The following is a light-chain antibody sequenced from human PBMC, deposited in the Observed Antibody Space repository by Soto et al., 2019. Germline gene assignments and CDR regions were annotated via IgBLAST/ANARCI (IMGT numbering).Light chain of an antibody. Sequence: EIVMTQSPATLSVSPGERATLSCRASQSVSSNLAWYQQKPGQAPRLLIYGASARAAGIPARYSGSGSGTEFPLTISSLQSQDYAVYYCQQYNNNPPYTFGQGTKLEIK. CDR3: QQYNNNPPYT. J-gene: IGKJ2*01. CDR1: QSVSSN. V-gene: IGKV3-15*01. CDR2: GAS.